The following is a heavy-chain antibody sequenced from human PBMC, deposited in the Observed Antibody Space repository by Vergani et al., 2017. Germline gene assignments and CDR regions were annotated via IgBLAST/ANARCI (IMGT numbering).Heavy chain of an antibody. CDR3: AKSGWLQHFGAHYFDS. D-gene: IGHD5-24*01. Sequence: EVQLLESGGRLVQPGGSLRLSCVASGFAFSRYAMSWVRQAPGKGIEWVSGLTASGSGISYADSVRGRFTISRDNSKNTLFLQMDSLRAEDTAVYYCAKSGWLQHFGAHYFDSWGQGILVTVSS. CDR2: LTASGSGI. J-gene: IGHJ4*02. V-gene: IGHV3-23*01. CDR1: GFAFSRYA.